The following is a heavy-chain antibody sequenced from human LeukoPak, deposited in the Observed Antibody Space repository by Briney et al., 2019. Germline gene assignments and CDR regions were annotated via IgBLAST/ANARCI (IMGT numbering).Heavy chain of an antibody. CDR3: ARDRARSAMAREFQH. Sequence: ASVKVSCKASGYSFTSYGFSWVRQAPGQGLEWMGWISAYNGHTEYAQKFQGRVTMTTDTSTSTAYMELRSLRSDDTAVYFSARDRARSAMAREFQHWGQGTQVAVSS. CDR1: GYSFTSYG. V-gene: IGHV1-18*01. D-gene: IGHD2-2*01. CDR2: ISAYNGHT. J-gene: IGHJ1*01.